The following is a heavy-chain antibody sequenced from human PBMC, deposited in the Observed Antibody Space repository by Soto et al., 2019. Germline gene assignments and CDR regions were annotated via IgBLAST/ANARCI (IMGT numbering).Heavy chain of an antibody. J-gene: IGHJ4*02. CDR3: ARLVPGTWFGDY. CDR1: GFTFSNYG. V-gene: IGHV3-23*01. CDR2: TSDGST. Sequence: EVQLLGSGGGSVQPGGSLRLSCAASGFTFSNYGMTWVRQAPGKGLEWLSATSDGSTFYRESVKGRFTMSRDDSINMLFLHMSSLRAEDTATHYCARLVPGTWFGDYWGQGILVSVSS. D-gene: IGHD6-19*01.